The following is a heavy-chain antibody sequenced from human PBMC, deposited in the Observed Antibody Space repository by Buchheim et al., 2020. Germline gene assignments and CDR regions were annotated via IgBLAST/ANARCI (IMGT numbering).Heavy chain of an antibody. Sequence: EVQLVDSGGGLVQPGGSLRLSCAASGFTFSSYWMHWVRQAPGKGPVWVSRINTDGTDTSYADSVKGRFTLSRDKDRQKLSLQMNSLEAEDTAVYFCARGGTSGSLDYWGQGTL. CDR3: ARGGTSGSLDY. J-gene: IGHJ4*02. D-gene: IGHD3-10*01. CDR2: INTDGTDT. V-gene: IGHV3-74*01. CDR1: GFTFSSYW.